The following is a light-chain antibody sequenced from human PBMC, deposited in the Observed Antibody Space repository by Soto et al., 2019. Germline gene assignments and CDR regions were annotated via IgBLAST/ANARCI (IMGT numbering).Light chain of an antibody. J-gene: IGLJ3*02. CDR3: SSYTSSSTWV. CDR1: SSDVGGYNY. V-gene: IGLV2-14*01. Sequence: QSVLTQPASVSGSPGQAITISCTGTSSDVGGYNYVSWYQQHPGKAPRLMIYEVTNRPPGVSDRFSGSKSGNTASLTISGLQAEDEAYYYCSSYTSSSTWVFGGGTKVTVL. CDR2: EVT.